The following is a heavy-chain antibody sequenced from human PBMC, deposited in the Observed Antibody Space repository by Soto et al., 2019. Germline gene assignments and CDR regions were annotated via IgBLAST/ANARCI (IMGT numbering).Heavy chain of an antibody. CDR2: IKSKTDGGTT. CDR1: GFTFSNAW. J-gene: IGHJ6*02. D-gene: IGHD3-10*01. CDR3: TTHFPGSYYYYGMDV. V-gene: IGHV3-15*07. Sequence: EVQLVESGGGLVKPGGSLRLSCAASGFTFSNAWMNWVRQAPGKGLAWVGRIKSKTDGGTTDYAAPVKGRFTISRDDSKNTLYLQMNSLKTEDTAVYYCTTHFPGSYYYYGMDVWGQGTTVTVSS.